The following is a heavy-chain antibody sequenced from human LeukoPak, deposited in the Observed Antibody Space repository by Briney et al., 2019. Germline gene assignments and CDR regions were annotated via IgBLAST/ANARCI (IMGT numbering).Heavy chain of an antibody. CDR1: GGSINSHY. V-gene: IGHV4-4*08. J-gene: IGHJ4*02. CDR2: IYSTGKN. CDR3: VRRDTGWNYFDY. D-gene: IGHD6-19*01. Sequence: SETLSLTCAVSGGSINSHYWGWIRQPPGKGLQWIGDIYSTGKNNYNPSLKSRVTISPDTSKSHLSLNLTSVLAADTAIYYCVRRDTGWNYFDYWGQGILVTVSS.